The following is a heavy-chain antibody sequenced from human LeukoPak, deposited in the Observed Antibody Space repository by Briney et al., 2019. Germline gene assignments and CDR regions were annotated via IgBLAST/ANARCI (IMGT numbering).Heavy chain of an antibody. CDR2: IYYSGST. Sequence: SETLSLTCTVSGGSISSYYWSWIRQPPGKGLEWIGYIYYSGSTNYNPSLKSRVTISVETSKNQFSLKLSSVTAADTAVYYCARVGNWFDPWGQGTLVTVSS. CDR3: ARVGNWFDP. J-gene: IGHJ5*02. CDR1: GGSISSYY. V-gene: IGHV4-59*01.